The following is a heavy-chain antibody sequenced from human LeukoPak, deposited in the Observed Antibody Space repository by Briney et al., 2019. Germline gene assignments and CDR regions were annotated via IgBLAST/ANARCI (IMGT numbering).Heavy chain of an antibody. Sequence: SVKVSCKASGGTFSSYAISSVRQAPGQGLEWMGGIIPIFGTANYAQKFQGRVTITADESTSTAYMELSSLRSEDTAVYYCARGGGDGYNLNWFDPWGQGTLVTVSS. J-gene: IGHJ5*02. CDR1: GGTFSSYA. CDR3: ARGGGDGYNLNWFDP. V-gene: IGHV1-69*01. CDR2: IIPIFGTA. D-gene: IGHD5-24*01.